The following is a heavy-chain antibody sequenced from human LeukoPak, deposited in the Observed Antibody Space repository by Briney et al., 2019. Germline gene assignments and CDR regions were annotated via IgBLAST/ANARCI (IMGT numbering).Heavy chain of an antibody. D-gene: IGHD6-6*01. CDR3: ARGASHSSSSGLLDY. J-gene: IGHJ4*02. CDR2: IYYSGST. CDR1: GGSISSSSYY. Sequence: PSETLSLTCTVSGGSISSSSYYWGWIRQPPGKGLEWIGSIYYSGSTYYNPSLKSRVTISVDTSKNQFSLKLSSVTAADTAVYYCARGASHSSSSGLLDYWGQGTLVTVSS. V-gene: IGHV4-39*01.